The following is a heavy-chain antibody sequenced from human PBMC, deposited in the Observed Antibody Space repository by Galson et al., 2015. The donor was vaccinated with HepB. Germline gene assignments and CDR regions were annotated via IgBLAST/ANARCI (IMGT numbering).Heavy chain of an antibody. Sequence: SLRLSCAASGFTFSSYWMSWVRQAPGKGLEWVANIKQDGSEKYYVDSVKGRFTISRDNAKNSLYLQMNSLRAEDTAVYYCARDPYSGYDSEEEDYYYYGMDVWGQGTTVTVSS. CDR3: ARDPYSGYDSEEEDYYYYGMDV. J-gene: IGHJ6*02. D-gene: IGHD5-12*01. V-gene: IGHV3-7*03. CDR1: GFTFSSYW. CDR2: IKQDGSEK.